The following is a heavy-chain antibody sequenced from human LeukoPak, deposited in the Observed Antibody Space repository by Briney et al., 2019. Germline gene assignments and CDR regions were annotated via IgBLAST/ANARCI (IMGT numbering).Heavy chain of an antibody. J-gene: IGHJ4*02. Sequence: SETLSLTCTVSGGSISSSCYYWGWIRQPPGKGLEWIGSIYYSGSTYYNPSLKSRVTISVDKSKNQFSLKLSSVTAADTAVYYCARATYYYDSGGFRGFEYWGQGTLVTVSS. D-gene: IGHD3-22*01. V-gene: IGHV4-39*07. CDR3: ARATYYYDSGGFRGFEY. CDR2: IYYSGST. CDR1: GGSISSSCYY.